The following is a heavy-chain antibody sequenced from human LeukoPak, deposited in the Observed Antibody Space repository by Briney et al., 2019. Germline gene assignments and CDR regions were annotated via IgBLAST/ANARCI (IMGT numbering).Heavy chain of an antibody. CDR3: ARAGWDTAMIDY. D-gene: IGHD5-18*01. CDR1: GFTFDDYA. Sequence: GGSLRLSCAASGFTFDDYAMHWVRQAPGKGLEWVSGISWNSGSIGYADSVKGRFTISRDNAKNSLYLQMSSLRAEDTAVYYCARAGWDTAMIDYWGQGTLVTVSS. CDR2: ISWNSGSI. J-gene: IGHJ4*02. V-gene: IGHV3-9*01.